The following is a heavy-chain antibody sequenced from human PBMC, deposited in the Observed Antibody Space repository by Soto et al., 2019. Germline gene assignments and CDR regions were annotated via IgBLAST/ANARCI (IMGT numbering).Heavy chain of an antibody. J-gene: IGHJ6*02. D-gene: IGHD6-13*01. CDR1: GGSISSYY. CDR2: IFYSGST. V-gene: IGHV4-59*01. CDR3: ARVWGSSWKSYYYYYGMDV. Sequence: QVQLQESGPGLVKPSETLSLTCTVSGGSISSYYWTWIRQPPGKGLEWIGYIFYSGSTNYNPSLQSRVTISVDTSKNQFSLKLSSVTAADTAVYYCARVWGSSWKSYYYYYGMDVWGQGTTVTVSS.